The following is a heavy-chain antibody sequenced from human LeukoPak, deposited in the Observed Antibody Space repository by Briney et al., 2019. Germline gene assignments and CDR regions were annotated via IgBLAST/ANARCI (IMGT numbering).Heavy chain of an antibody. CDR2: IRYDGSNK. J-gene: IGHJ5*02. V-gene: IGHV3-30*02. D-gene: IGHD3-22*01. Sequence: SGGSLRLSCAASGFTFSSYGMHWVRQAPGKGLEWVAFIRYDGSNKYYADSVKGRFTISRDNSKNTLYLQMNSLRAEDTAVYYCARDLFSYYYDSSDNWFDPWGQGTLVTVSS. CDR3: ARDLFSYYYDSSDNWFDP. CDR1: GFTFSSYG.